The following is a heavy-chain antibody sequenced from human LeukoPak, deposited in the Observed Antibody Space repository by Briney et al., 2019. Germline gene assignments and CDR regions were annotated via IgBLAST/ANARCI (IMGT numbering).Heavy chain of an antibody. CDR2: INPNSGGT. Sequence: ASVKVSCKASGYTFTGYYMRWVRQAPGQGLEWMGWINPNSGGTNYAQKFQGRVTMTRDTSISTAYMELSSLRSDDTAVYYCARDSCSSTSCPIDYWGQGTLVTVSS. D-gene: IGHD2-2*01. V-gene: IGHV1-2*02. CDR3: ARDSCSSTSCPIDY. CDR1: GYTFTGYY. J-gene: IGHJ4*02.